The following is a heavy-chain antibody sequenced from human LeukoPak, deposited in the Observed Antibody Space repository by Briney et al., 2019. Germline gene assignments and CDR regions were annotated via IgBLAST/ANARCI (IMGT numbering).Heavy chain of an antibody. CDR1: AASISDYY. CDR2: IYYSGTT. CDR3: ARGSNWFDP. Sequence: SETLSLTCSVSAASISDYYWSWIRLPPGKGLEWIGYIYYSGTTNYNPSLRSRVTISKDPSKNQISLKLTSVTHADTAVYYCARGSNWFDPWGQGILVT. J-gene: IGHJ5*02. D-gene: IGHD6-6*01. V-gene: IGHV4-59*01.